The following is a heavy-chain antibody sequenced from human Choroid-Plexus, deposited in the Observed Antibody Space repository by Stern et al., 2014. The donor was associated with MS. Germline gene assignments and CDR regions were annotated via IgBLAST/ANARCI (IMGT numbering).Heavy chain of an antibody. J-gene: IGHJ4*02. CDR2: ISDDGRYK. CDR1: GFIFSDFG. V-gene: IGHV3-30*18. Sequence: VQLVESGGGVVQPGRPLRLSCEASGFIFSDFGMHWVRQAPGKGLEWVAAISDDGRYKYYADSVKGRFTISRDNSRHTLYMDMNSLRAEDTALYYSVKDSQYLTNFFDFWGQGSPVTVSS. CDR3: VKDSQYLTNFFDF. D-gene: IGHD2/OR15-2a*01.